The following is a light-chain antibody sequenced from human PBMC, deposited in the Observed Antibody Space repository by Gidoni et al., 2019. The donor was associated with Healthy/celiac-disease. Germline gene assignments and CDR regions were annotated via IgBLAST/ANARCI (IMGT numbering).Light chain of an antibody. CDR1: QSFSSY. CDR2: DAS. V-gene: IGKV3-11*01. Sequence: EIVFTQSPATLSLSPGERAALSCRASQSFSSYLAWYQQKPGQAPRLLIYDASNRATGIPARFSGSGSGTDFTLTISSLEPEDFAVYYCQQRSNWPGTFGPGTKVDIK. J-gene: IGKJ3*01. CDR3: QQRSNWPGT.